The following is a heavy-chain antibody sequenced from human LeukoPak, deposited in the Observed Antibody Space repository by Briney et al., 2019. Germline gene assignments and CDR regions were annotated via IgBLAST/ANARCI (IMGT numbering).Heavy chain of an antibody. CDR3: ARGRGNIVVAPTAAHNFDS. CDR1: GYTFTDYH. J-gene: IGHJ4*02. Sequence: GASVKVSCKASGYTFTDYHLHWVRQAPGQGLEWMGWINPNGGGTNYAQKFQGRVTMTRDTTISTAYMELSGLRSDDTAVYYCARGRGNIVVAPTAAHNFDSWGQGTLVTVSS. CDR2: INPNGGGT. V-gene: IGHV1-2*02. D-gene: IGHD2-2*01.